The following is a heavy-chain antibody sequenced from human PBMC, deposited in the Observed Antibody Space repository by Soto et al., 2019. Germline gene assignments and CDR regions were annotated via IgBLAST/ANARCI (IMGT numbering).Heavy chain of an antibody. CDR2: INAYNGNT. CDR3: ARVNSGDYGSFDI. Sequence: GASVKVSCKASGYTFTGYYMHWVRQAPGQGLEWMGWINAYNGNTNYAQKLQGRVTMTTDTSTSTAYMELRSLRSDDTAVYYCARVNSGDYGSFDIWGQGTMVTVSS. D-gene: IGHD4-17*01. J-gene: IGHJ3*02. V-gene: IGHV1-18*04. CDR1: GYTFTGYY.